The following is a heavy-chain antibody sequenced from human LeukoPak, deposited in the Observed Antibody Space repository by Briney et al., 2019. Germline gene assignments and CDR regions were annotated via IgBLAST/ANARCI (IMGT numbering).Heavy chain of an antibody. Sequence: SETLSLTCTVSGGSISSSNYYWGWVRQPPGKGLEWIGSFYNSGSTYYNPSLKSRVTISVDTSKKQFSLRLTSVTAADTAVYYCVPMPGYWGQGILVAVSS. J-gene: IGHJ4*02. D-gene: IGHD2-2*01. V-gene: IGHV4-39*01. CDR1: GGSISSSNYY. CDR3: VPMPGY. CDR2: FYNSGST.